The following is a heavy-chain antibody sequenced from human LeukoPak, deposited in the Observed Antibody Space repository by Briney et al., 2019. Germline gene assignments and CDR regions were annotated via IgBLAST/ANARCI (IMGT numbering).Heavy chain of an antibody. CDR3: ARHTVGATVFDY. V-gene: IGHV4-59*08. J-gene: IGHJ4*02. CDR2: IYHSGST. Sequence: PSETLSLTCAVSGGSISSYYWSWIRQPPGKGLEWIGYIYHSGSTDYNPSLKSRVTISVDTSKNQFSLKLSSVTAADTAVYYCARHTVGATVFDYWGQGALVTVSS. CDR1: GGSISSYY. D-gene: IGHD1-26*01.